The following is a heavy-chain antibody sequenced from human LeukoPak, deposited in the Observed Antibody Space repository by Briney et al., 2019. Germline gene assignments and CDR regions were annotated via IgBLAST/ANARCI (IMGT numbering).Heavy chain of an antibody. CDR1: GFTFSSSG. CDR2: ISGSGGST. J-gene: IGHJ6*02. D-gene: IGHD1-26*01. Sequence: GGSLRLSCAASGFTFSSSGMSWVRQAPGKGLEWVSTISGSGGSTYYADSVKGRFTISRDISKNTLYLQMNSLRAEDTAVYYCARDRGTTSYGYYGMDVWGQGTTVTVSS. CDR3: ARDRGTTSYGYYGMDV. V-gene: IGHV3-23*01.